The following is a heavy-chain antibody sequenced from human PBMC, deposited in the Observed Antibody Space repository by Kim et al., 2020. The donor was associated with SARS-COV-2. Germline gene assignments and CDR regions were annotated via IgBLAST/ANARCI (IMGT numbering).Heavy chain of an antibody. J-gene: IGHJ6*01. Sequence: SETLSLTCTVSGGSLSSSSYYWGWIRQAPGKGLEWIGTAYYSGNIYYNPSLKSRVTISVDTSKNQFSLKLGSVTAADTAVYYCARHQRFSTGCLHQGPIGLPPGTLLQEHLWG. CDR1: GGSLSSSSYY. CDR3: ARHQRFSTGCLHQGPIGLPPGTLLQEHL. V-gene: IGHV4-39*01. CDR2: AYYSGNI. D-gene: IGHD6-19*01.